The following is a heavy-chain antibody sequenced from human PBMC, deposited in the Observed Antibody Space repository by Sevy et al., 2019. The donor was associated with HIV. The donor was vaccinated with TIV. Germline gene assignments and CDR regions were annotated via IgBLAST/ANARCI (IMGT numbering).Heavy chain of an antibody. Sequence: ASVKVSCKASGHTFTSYDINWVRQATGQGLEWMGWMNPNSGNTGYAQRFQGRVTMTRNTSISTAYMELSSLRSEDTAVYYCARGGGSSWYGPSLDAFDIWGQGTMVTVSS. CDR3: ARGGGSSWYGPSLDAFDI. D-gene: IGHD6-13*01. CDR2: MNPNSGNT. CDR1: GHTFTSYD. J-gene: IGHJ3*02. V-gene: IGHV1-8*01.